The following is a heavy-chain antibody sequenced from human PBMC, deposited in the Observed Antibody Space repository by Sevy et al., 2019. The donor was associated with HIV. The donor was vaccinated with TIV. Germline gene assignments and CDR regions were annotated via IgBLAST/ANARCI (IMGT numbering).Heavy chain of an antibody. CDR3: ARDGLTYGGMDV. J-gene: IGHJ6*02. CDR2: TFYRSNWYN. V-gene: IGHV6-1*01. Sequence: SQTLSLTCAISGDSVSSNNAAWNWIRQSPSRGLEWLGRTFYRSNWYNDYAVSVKGRITINPDPSKNQLSLQLTSVTPEDTAVYYCARDGLTYGGMDVWGQGTTVTVSS. CDR1: GDSVSSNNAA. D-gene: IGHD1-20*01.